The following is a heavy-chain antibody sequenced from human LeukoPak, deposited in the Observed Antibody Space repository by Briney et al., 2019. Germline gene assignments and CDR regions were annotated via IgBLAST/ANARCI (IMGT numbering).Heavy chain of an antibody. J-gene: IGHJ6*02. V-gene: IGHV3-43*02. CDR3: ARDTEGYIYGYYYYGMDV. D-gene: IGHD5-18*01. CDR2: ISGDSRST. Sequence: GGSLRLSCAASGFTFDDYAMHWVRQAPGKGLEWVSLISGDSRSTFYADSVKGRFTISRDNSKNSLYLQMNSLRNDDTALYYCARDTEGYIYGYYYYGMDVWGQGTTVTVSS. CDR1: GFTFDDYA.